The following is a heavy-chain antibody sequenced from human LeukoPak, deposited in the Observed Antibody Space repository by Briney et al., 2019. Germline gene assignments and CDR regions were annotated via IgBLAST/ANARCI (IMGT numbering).Heavy chain of an antibody. CDR1: GGTFSSYA. D-gene: IGHD4-17*01. V-gene: IGHV1-69*05. CDR2: IIPIFGTA. CDR3: ASCPRMTTVTSFDY. J-gene: IGHJ4*02. Sequence: SVKVSCKASGGTFSSYAISWVRQAPGQGLEWMGGIIPIFGTANYAQKFQGRVTITTDESTSTAYMELSSLRSEDTAVYYCASCPRMTTVTSFDYWGQETLVTVSS.